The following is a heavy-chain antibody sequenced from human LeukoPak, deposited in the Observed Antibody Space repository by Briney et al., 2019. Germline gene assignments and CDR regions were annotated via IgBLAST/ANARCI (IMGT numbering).Heavy chain of an antibody. D-gene: IGHD4-17*01. CDR1: GGSFSDYF. V-gene: IGHV4-34*01. J-gene: IGHJ4*02. CDR3: ARGEDGTGDYRPTYFDS. Sequence: SETLSLTCAVYGGSFSDYFWNWIRQPPGKGLEWIGEINHGGGTRYNPSLNSRATISVDTSKKQFSLNLTSVTAADTAVYYCARGEDGTGDYRPTYFDSWGQGTLVTVSS. CDR2: INHGGGT.